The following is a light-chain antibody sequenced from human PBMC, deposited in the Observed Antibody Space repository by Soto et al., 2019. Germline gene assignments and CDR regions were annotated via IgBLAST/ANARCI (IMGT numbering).Light chain of an antibody. V-gene: IGLV2-11*01. CDR2: DVS. Sequence: QSVLTQPRSVSGSPGQSVTISCTGNSSDVGGYNYVSWYQQHPGKAPKLMIYDVSKRPSGVPDRFSGSKSGNTASLTISGLQAEDEADYYCCSYAGSYKGYVFGTGTKLTVL. CDR3: CSYAGSYKGYV. J-gene: IGLJ1*01. CDR1: SSDVGGYNY.